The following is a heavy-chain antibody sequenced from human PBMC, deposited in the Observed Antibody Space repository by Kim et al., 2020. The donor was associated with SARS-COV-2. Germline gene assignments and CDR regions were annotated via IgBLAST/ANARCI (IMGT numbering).Heavy chain of an antibody. Sequence: NPSLQSRVTLSADISKNQFSLTLTSVTAADTAVYYCAAAGYNYSQSYFDYWGPGILVTVSS. D-gene: IGHD5-18*01. V-gene: IGHV4-4*07. J-gene: IGHJ4*02. CDR3: AAAGYNYSQSYFDY.